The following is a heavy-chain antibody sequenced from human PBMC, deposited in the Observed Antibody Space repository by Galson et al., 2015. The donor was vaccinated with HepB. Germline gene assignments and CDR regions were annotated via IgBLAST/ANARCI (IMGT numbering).Heavy chain of an antibody. CDR2: IIPILGIA. CDR3: ARDTAAPGSGSYYRSLPDGY. D-gene: IGHD3-10*01. Sequence: SVKVSCKASGGTFSSYTISWVRQAPGQGLEWMGRIIPILGIANYAQKFQGRVTITADKSTSTAYMELSSLRAEDTAVYYCARDTAAPGSGSYYRSLPDGYWGQGTLVTVAS. CDR1: GGTFSSYT. V-gene: IGHV1-69*04. J-gene: IGHJ4*02.